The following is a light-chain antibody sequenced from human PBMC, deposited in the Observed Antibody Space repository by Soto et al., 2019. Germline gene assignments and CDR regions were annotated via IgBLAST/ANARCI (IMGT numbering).Light chain of an antibody. CDR3: QQYNNWPLT. CDR2: DAS. V-gene: IGKV3D-15*01. CDR1: QRISRT. Sequence: EIVLTQSPATLSVSPGERATLSCRASQRISRTLAWYQQRPGQPPRLLIYDASIRATGFPARFSGSGSGTEFPLTISSLQSEDFAVYYCQQYNNWPLTFGGGTTVEIK. J-gene: IGKJ4*01.